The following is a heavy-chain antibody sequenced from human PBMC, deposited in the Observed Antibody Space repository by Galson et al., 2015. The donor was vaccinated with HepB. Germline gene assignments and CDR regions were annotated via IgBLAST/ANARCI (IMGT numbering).Heavy chain of an antibody. D-gene: IGHD4/OR15-4a*01. V-gene: IGHV3-48*03. Sequence: SLRLSCAASGFTFNYHAMNWVRQTPGKGLQWVSYISTNGATIHYADSVKGRFTIARDNAKNTMWLQMNSLRAEDTAVYYCATTKFGSGAYCTFEIWGQGTLVTVSS. CDR3: ATTKFGSGAYCTFEI. J-gene: IGHJ4*02. CDR1: GFTFNYHA. CDR2: ISTNGATI.